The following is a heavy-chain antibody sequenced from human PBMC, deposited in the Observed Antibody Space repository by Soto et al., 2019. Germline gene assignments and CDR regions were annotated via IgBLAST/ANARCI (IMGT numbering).Heavy chain of an antibody. CDR1: GFTFSSYG. Sequence: QVQLVESGGGVVQPGRSLRLSCAASGFTFSSYGMHWVRQAPGKGLEWVAVIWYDGSNKYYADSVKGRFTISRDNSKNPLYLQMNSLRAEDTAVYYCARGIVGRDGMDVWGQGTTVTVSS. V-gene: IGHV3-33*01. D-gene: IGHD1-26*01. J-gene: IGHJ6*02. CDR3: ARGIVGRDGMDV. CDR2: IWYDGSNK.